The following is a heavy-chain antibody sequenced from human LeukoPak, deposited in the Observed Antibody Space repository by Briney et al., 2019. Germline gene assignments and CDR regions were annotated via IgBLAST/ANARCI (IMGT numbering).Heavy chain of an antibody. CDR2: IYHSGST. CDR1: GYSISSGYY. D-gene: IGHD6-19*01. CDR3: AMQWLVRDAFDI. V-gene: IGHV4-38-2*02. J-gene: IGHJ3*02. Sequence: PSETLSLTRTVSGYSISSGYYWGWIRQPPGKGLEWIGSIYHSGSTYYNPSLKSRVTISVDTSKNQFSLKLSSVTAADTAVYYCAMQWLVRDAFDIWGQGTMVTVSS.